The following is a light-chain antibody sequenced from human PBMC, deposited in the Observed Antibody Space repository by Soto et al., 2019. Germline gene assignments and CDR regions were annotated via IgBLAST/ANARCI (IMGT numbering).Light chain of an antibody. Sequence: QSALTQPASASGSPGQSITISCTGTSSDIGAYNYVSWYQQHPGEAPTLMIYDVTNRPSGVSNRFSGSKSGNTASLTISWLQTEDEAVYYCSSYTSSSTILFGGGTKVTVL. J-gene: IGLJ2*01. V-gene: IGLV2-14*03. CDR2: DVT. CDR1: SSDIGAYNY. CDR3: SSYTSSSTIL.